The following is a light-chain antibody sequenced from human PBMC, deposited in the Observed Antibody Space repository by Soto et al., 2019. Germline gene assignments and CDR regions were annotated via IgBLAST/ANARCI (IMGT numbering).Light chain of an antibody. CDR1: SSDVGHYNY. CDR3: CSYAGTYTLV. V-gene: IGLV2-11*01. CDR2: DVT. J-gene: IGLJ2*01. Sequence: QSALTQPRSVSGSPGQSVTISCTGTSSDVGHYNYVSWYQHLPGKAPKLMIYDVTKQPSGVPDRFSGSKSGNTASLTISGLQAEDEADYHCCSYAGTYTLVFGGGTKLTVL.